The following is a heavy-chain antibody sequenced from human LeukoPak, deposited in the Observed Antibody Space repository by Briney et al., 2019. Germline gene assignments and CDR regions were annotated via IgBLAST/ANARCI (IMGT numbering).Heavy chain of an antibody. CDR3: ARAKSIAAAGPYYYYGMDV. D-gene: IGHD6-13*01. Sequence: SETLSLTCTVSGGSISSYYWGWIRQPPGKGLEWIGYIYYSGSTNYNPSLKSRVTISVDTSKNQFSLKLSSVTAADTAVYYCARAKSIAAAGPYYYYGMDVWGQGTTVTVSS. J-gene: IGHJ6*02. CDR1: GGSISSYY. V-gene: IGHV4-59*01. CDR2: IYYSGST.